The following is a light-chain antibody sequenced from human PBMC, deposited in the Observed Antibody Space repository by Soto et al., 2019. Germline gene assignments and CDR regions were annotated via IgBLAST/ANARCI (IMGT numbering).Light chain of an antibody. J-gene: IGKJ1*01. CDR1: QSISSN. V-gene: IGKV3-15*01. CDR3: QQYNNAPMT. Sequence: EIVLTQSPATLSLSPGERATLSCRASQSISSNLAWYQQKPGQAPRLLIYGASTRAPGIPDRLSGSGSGTEFTLTISSLQSEDFAVYYCQQYNNAPMTFGRGTKVDIK. CDR2: GAS.